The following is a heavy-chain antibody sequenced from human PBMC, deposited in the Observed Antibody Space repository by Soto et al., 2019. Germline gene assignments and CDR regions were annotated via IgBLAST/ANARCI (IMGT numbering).Heavy chain of an antibody. CDR1: GYTFTSYD. V-gene: IGHV1-8*01. J-gene: IGHJ4*02. CDR2: MNPNSGNT. CDR3: ARVGYYYDSSGYYLSFDY. Sequence: ASVKVSCTASGYTFTSYDINWVRQATGQGLEWMGWMNPNSGNTGYAQKLQGRVTMTRTTSISTAYMELSSLRSEDTAVYYCARVGYYYDSSGYYLSFDYWGQGTLVTVSS. D-gene: IGHD3-22*01.